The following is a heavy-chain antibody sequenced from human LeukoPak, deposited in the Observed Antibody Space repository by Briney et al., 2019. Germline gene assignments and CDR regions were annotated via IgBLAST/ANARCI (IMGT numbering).Heavy chain of an antibody. CDR3: TRVFAYCSGGDCDYDTFDM. CDR2: IHFSGTT. Sequence: SETLSLTCTVPGGSISSSYWSWIRQSPGESLEWIGYIHFSGTTNYSPSLKSRVTMSVDTSKSQFSLRLTSVTAADTAVYYCTRVFAYCSGGDCDYDTFDMWGQGTRVTVSS. D-gene: IGHD2-15*01. J-gene: IGHJ3*02. V-gene: IGHV4-59*01. CDR1: GGSISSSY.